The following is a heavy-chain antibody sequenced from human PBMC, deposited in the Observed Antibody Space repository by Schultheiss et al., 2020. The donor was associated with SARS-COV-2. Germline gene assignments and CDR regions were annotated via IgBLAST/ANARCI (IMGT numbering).Heavy chain of an antibody. Sequence: AGSLRLSCAASGFTFSDYYMSWIRQAPGKGLEWVSYISSSSSYTNYADSVKGRFTISRDNAKNSLYLQMNSLRAEDTAVYYCAGSGVAGNYYYGMDVWGQGTTVTVSS. CDR2: ISSSSSYT. D-gene: IGHD6-19*01. CDR1: GFTFSDYY. V-gene: IGHV3-11*06. J-gene: IGHJ6*02. CDR3: AGSGVAGNYYYGMDV.